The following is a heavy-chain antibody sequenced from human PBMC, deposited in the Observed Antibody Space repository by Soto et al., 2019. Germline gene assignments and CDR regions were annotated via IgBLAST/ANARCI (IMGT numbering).Heavy chain of an antibody. CDR1: GGSISSGGYY. D-gene: IGHD1-26*01. J-gene: IGHJ3*02. CDR3: AVQNVRSGSYYQRHFDAFDI. CDR2: IYYSGST. Sequence: PSETLSLTCTVCGGSISSGGYYWSWIRQHPGKGLEWIGYIYYSGSTYYNPSLKSRVTISVDTSKNQFSLKLSSVTAADTAVYYCAVQNVRSGSYYQRHFDAFDIWGQGTMVTVSS. V-gene: IGHV4-31*03.